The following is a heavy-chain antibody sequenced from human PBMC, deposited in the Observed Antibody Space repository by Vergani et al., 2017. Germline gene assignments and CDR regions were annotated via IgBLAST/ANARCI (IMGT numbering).Heavy chain of an antibody. CDR1: GFTSAGYA. Sequence: EVQLEESGGGLVLPGRSLRLSCVASGFTSAGYAMHWVRQAPGKGLDWVSGISWTSNSIGYADSVKGRFTISRDNAKNSLYLQMNRLRAEDTALYYCAKDVSTSSGGGWFDPWGQGTMVTVSS. V-gene: IGHV3-9*02. J-gene: IGHJ5*02. CDR2: ISWTSNSI. D-gene: IGHD6-6*01. CDR3: AKDVSTSSGGGWFDP.